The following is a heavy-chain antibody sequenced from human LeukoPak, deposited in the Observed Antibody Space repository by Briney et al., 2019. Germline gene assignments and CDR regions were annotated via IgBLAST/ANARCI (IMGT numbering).Heavy chain of an antibody. Sequence: GGSLRLPCAASGFTFSSYAIHWVRQAPGKGLEWVAVISYDGSNKYYADSVKGRFTISRDNSKNTLYLQMNSLRGEDTAVYYCASSTSYLDYWGQGTLVTVSS. CDR3: ASSTSYLDY. CDR2: ISYDGSNK. J-gene: IGHJ4*02. V-gene: IGHV3-30-3*01. D-gene: IGHD2-2*01. CDR1: GFTFSSYA.